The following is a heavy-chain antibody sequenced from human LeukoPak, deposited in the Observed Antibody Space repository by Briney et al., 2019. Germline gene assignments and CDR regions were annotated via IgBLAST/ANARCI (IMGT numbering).Heavy chain of an antibody. V-gene: IGHV4-34*01. Sequence: PSETLSLTCAVYGGSFSSYYWSWIRQPPGKGLEWIGEINHSGRTYYNPSLKSRVTISVDMSKNQFSLKLSSVTAADTAVYYCAKHDTSGYYYYFHSWGQGTLVTVSS. CDR3: AKHDTSGYYYYFHS. J-gene: IGHJ4*02. D-gene: IGHD3-22*01. CDR2: INHSGRT. CDR1: GGSFSSYY.